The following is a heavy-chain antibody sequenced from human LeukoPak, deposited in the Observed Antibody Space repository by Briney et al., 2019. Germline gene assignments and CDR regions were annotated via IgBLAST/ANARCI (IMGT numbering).Heavy chain of an antibody. V-gene: IGHV1-2*04. CDR1: GYTFTGYY. CDR3: ARGSQSGRDLYYFDY. CDR2: INPNSGGT. D-gene: IGHD5-12*01. J-gene: IGHJ4*02. Sequence: ASVKVSCKASGYTFTGYYMHWVRQAPGQGLEWMGWINPNSGGTNYAQKFQGWVTMTRDTSISTAYMELSRLRSDDTAVYYCARGSQSGRDLYYFDYWGQGTLVTVSS.